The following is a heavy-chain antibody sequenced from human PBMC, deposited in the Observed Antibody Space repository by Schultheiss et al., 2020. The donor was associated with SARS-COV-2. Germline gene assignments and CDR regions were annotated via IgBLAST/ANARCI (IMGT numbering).Heavy chain of an antibody. D-gene: IGHD3-9*01. V-gene: IGHV3-23*01. Sequence: GGSLRLSCAASGFTFSSYSMNWVRQAPGKGLEWVSAISGSGGSTYYADSVKGRFTISRDNSKNTLYLQMNSLTVEDTAIYFCARATYHDVLTGHSLADGWYFDLWGRGTLVTVSS. CDR1: GFTFSSYS. CDR2: ISGSGGST. J-gene: IGHJ2*01. CDR3: ARATYHDVLTGHSLADGWYFDL.